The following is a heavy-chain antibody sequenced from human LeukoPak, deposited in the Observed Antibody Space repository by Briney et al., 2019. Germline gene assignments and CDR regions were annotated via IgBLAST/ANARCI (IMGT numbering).Heavy chain of an antibody. CDR2: IYYSGST. J-gene: IGHJ3*02. CDR3: ARVSPWEYYDFSFDI. D-gene: IGHD3-3*01. V-gene: IGHV4-61*05. Sequence: SETLSLTCTVSGGSISSSSYYWGWIRQPPGKGLEWIGYIYYSGSTNYNPSLKSRVTISVDTSKNQFSLKLSSVTAADTAVYYCARVSPWEYYDFSFDIWGQGTMVTVSS. CDR1: GGSISSSSYY.